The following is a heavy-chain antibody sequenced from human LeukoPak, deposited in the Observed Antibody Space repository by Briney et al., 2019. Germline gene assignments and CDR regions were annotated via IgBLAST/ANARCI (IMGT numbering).Heavy chain of an antibody. J-gene: IGHJ6*03. Sequence: ASVKVSCKVSGYTLTELSMHWVRQAPGKGLEWMGGFDPEDGETIYAQKFQGRVTMTEDTSTDTAYMELSSLRSEDTAVYYCAFRMTDQPYYYYYMDVWGKGTTVTVSS. V-gene: IGHV1-24*01. CDR2: FDPEDGET. CDR1: GYTLTELS. CDR3: AFRMTDQPYYYYYMDV. D-gene: IGHD2-2*01.